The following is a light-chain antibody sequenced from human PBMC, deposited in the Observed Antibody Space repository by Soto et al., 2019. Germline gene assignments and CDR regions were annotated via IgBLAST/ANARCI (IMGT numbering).Light chain of an antibody. CDR2: DAS. Sequence: DIQMTQSPSTLSASVGDRVTITCRASQNINNWVAWYQQKPGKAPKFLIYDASTLESGVPSRFSDSGFGTEFSLTISSLQPDDSGSYYCQHLRTFGQGTKVEIK. V-gene: IGKV1-5*01. J-gene: IGKJ1*01. CDR3: QHLRT. CDR1: QNINNW.